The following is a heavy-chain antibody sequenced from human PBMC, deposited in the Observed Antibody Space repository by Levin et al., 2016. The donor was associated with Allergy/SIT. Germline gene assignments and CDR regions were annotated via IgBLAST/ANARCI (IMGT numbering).Heavy chain of an antibody. V-gene: IGHV3-30*18. J-gene: IGHJ6*02. CDR3: AKENYYGSVSYYDYYYGMDV. CDR2: ISYDGSNK. D-gene: IGHD3-10*01. Sequence: WIRQPPGKGLEWVATISYDGSNKYYADSVKGRFTVSRDDSKNTLYVQMNSLRAEDTAVYYCAKENYYGSVSYYDYYYGMDVWGQGTTVTVSS.